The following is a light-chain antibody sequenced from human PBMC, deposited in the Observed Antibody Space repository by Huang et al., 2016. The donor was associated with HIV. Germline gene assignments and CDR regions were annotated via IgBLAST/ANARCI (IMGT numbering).Light chain of an antibody. CDR2: AAS. CDR3: QQSYSSSWT. J-gene: IGKJ1*01. Sequence: DIQMTQSPSSLSASVGDRVTITCRGSQSISSYFNWYQQKPGKAPKLLIYAASSLQSGVPARFSGSGSGTDFTLTISSLQPEDFATYYCQQSYSSSWTFGQGTKVEIK. V-gene: IGKV1-39*01. CDR1: QSISSY.